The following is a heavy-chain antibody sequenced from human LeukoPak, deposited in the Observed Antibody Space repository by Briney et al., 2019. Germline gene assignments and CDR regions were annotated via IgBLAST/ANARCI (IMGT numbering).Heavy chain of an antibody. CDR2: IYYRGCT. Sequence: PSETLSLTCTVSGGTISSYHWSWIRQPPGKGLDWIGFIYYRGCTNQNPSRMSGVTISVDTSKIQFSLKLSSVTAADTAVYYCARHGSRYTSGWFEGEGYFDYWGQGTLVTVSS. CDR1: GGTISSYH. D-gene: IGHD6-19*01. CDR3: ARHGSRYTSGWFEGEGYFDY. J-gene: IGHJ4*02. V-gene: IGHV4-59*08.